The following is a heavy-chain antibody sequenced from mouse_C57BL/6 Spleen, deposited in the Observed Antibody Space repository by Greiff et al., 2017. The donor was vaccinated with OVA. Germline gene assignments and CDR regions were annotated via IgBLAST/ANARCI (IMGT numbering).Heavy chain of an antibody. CDR2: LSSGSSYS. CDR3: ARADTTVVAMDY. Sequence: EVMLVESGGDLVKPGGSLKLSCAASGFTFSSYGMSWVRQAPDKRLEWVATLSSGSSYSYYPDSVTGRFTISRDNAKNTLYLQMSSLKSEDTAMYDCARADTTVVAMDYWGQGTSVTVSS. V-gene: IGHV5-6*02. CDR1: GFTFSSYG. D-gene: IGHD1-1*01. J-gene: IGHJ4*01.